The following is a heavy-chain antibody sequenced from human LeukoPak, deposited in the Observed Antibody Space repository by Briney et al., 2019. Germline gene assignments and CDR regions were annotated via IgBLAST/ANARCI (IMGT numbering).Heavy chain of an antibody. CDR2: INPNSGGT. CDR1: GYTFTGFH. D-gene: IGHD3-22*01. Sequence: ASVKVSCKASGYTFTGFHMHWVRQAPGQGLEWMGWINPNSGGTYYARKFHGRVTMARDTSISTAYMELSRLKSDDTAVYYCARVSAHYDSSGYYGREDYWGQGTLVTVSS. CDR3: ARVSAHYDSSGYYGREDY. J-gene: IGHJ4*02. V-gene: IGHV1-2*02.